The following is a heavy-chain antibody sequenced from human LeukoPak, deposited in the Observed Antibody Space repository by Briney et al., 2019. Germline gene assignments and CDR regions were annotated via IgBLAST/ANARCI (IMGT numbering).Heavy chain of an antibody. CDR1: GGSISGYY. J-gene: IGHJ4*02. V-gene: IGHV4-59*12. Sequence: PSETLSLTCTVSGGSISGYYWSWIRQPPGKGLEWIGYIYYSGGTNYNPPPKSRVTISIDKSTNQFSLKLSSMTAADTAVYYCARGLVIAVTGWGQWELPPAGHDSWGQGTLVTVSS. CDR2: IYYSGGT. CDR3: ARGLVIAVTGWGQWELPPAGHDS. D-gene: IGHD1-26*01.